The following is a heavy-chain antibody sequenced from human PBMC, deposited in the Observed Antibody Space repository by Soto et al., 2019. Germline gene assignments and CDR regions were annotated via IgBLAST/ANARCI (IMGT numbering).Heavy chain of an antibody. CDR2: IRSKANSYAT. CDR1: GFTFSGSA. V-gene: IGHV3-73*01. Sequence: HPGGSLRLSCAASGFTFSGSAMHWVRQASGKGLEWVGRIRSKANSYATAYAASVKGRFTISRDDSKNTAYLQMNSLKTEDTAVYYCTRQVPGYSSSWSFYYYMDVWGKGTTVTVSS. J-gene: IGHJ6*03. CDR3: TRQVPGYSSSWSFYYYMDV. D-gene: IGHD6-13*01.